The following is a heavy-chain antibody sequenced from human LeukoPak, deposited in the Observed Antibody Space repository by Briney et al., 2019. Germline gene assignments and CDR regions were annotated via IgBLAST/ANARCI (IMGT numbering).Heavy chain of an antibody. Sequence: GGSLRVSCIASGFTFNGYVMRWVRQAPGKGLEWVSGISESGDIKIYAESVKGRFTISRDNSKNTFYLQMNSLRVEDTAIYYCTQVNGGAAIDTKYFQHWGPGTLVTVSS. CDR1: GFTFNGYV. J-gene: IGHJ1*01. D-gene: IGHD6-25*01. V-gene: IGHV3-23*01. CDR3: TQVNGGAAIDTKYFQH. CDR2: ISESGDIK.